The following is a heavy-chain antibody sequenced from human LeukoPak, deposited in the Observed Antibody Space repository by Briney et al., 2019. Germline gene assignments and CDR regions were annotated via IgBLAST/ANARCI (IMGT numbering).Heavy chain of an antibody. Sequence: GASVKVSCKASGYTFTSYGISWVRQAPGQGLEWMGWISAYNGNTNYAQKLQGRVTMTTDTSTSTAYMELRSLRSDDTAVYYCARDRRTSPFYYDILTGYDYWGQGTLVTVSS. V-gene: IGHV1-18*01. J-gene: IGHJ4*02. CDR1: GYTFTSYG. CDR3: ARDRRTSPFYYDILTGYDY. D-gene: IGHD3-9*01. CDR2: ISAYNGNT.